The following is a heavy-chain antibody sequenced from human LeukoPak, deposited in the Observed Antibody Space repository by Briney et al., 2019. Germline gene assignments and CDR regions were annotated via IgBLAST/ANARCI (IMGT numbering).Heavy chain of an antibody. Sequence: GGSLRLSCVVSGLTFSRETMGWVRQAPGKGLEWVSGISWNSGSIGYADSVKGRFTISRDNAKNSLYLQMNSLRAEDTALYYCAKEGSGGSGSYYNEPFDYWGQGTLVTVSS. J-gene: IGHJ4*02. CDR2: ISWNSGSI. D-gene: IGHD3-10*01. CDR1: GLTFSRET. CDR3: AKEGSGGSGSYYNEPFDY. V-gene: IGHV3-9*01.